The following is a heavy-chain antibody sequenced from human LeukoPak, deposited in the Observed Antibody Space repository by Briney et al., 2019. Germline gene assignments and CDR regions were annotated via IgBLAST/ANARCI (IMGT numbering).Heavy chain of an antibody. J-gene: IGHJ4*02. Sequence: SETLSLTCAVYGGSFSGYYWSWIRQPPGKGLEWIGEINHSGSTNYNPSLKSRVTISVDTSKNQFSLKLTSVTAADTAVYYCARSDSGSYLYYFDYWGQGTLVTVSS. CDR1: GGSFSGYY. CDR2: INHSGST. V-gene: IGHV4-34*01. CDR3: ARSDSGSYLYYFDY. D-gene: IGHD1-26*01.